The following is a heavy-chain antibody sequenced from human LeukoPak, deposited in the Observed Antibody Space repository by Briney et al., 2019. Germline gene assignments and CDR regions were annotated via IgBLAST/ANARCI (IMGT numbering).Heavy chain of an antibody. V-gene: IGHV4-59*12. CDR3: ARDLRRAAAGIFDY. J-gene: IGHJ4*02. D-gene: IGHD6-13*01. Sequence: PSETQSLTCTVSGGSISSYYWSWIRQPPGKGLEWIGYIYYSGSTNYNPSLKSRVTISVDKSKNQLSLKLSSVTAADTAVYYCARDLRRAAAGIFDYWGQGTLVTVSS. CDR1: GGSISSYY. CDR2: IYYSGST.